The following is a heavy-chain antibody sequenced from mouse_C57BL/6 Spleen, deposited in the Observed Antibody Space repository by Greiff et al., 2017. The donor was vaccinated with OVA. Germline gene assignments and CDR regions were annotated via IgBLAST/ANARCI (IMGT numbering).Heavy chain of an antibody. CDR1: GYAFTNYL. CDR2: INPGSGGT. D-gene: IGHD1-1*01. J-gene: IGHJ4*01. Sequence: VKLQESGAELVRPGTSVKVSCKASGYAFTNYLIEWVKQRPGQGLEWIGVINPGSGGTNYNEKFKGKATLTADKSSSTAYMQLSSLTSEDSAVYFCARSGDYGSRGGAMDYWGQGTSVTVSS. CDR3: ARSGDYGSRGGAMDY. V-gene: IGHV1-54*01.